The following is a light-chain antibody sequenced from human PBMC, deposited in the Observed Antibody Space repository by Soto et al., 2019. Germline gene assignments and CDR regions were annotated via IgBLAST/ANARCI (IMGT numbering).Light chain of an antibody. CDR3: GAWDSSLSAGV. CDR2: END. Sequence: QSVLTQPPSVSAAPGQKVTISCSGSSFNIGNNYVSWFQHLPGTAPKLLIYENDQRPPGIPDRFSGSKSGTSATLGITGLQTGDEADYYCGAWDSSLSAGVFGGGTKVTVL. J-gene: IGLJ3*02. V-gene: IGLV1-51*02. CDR1: SFNIGNNY.